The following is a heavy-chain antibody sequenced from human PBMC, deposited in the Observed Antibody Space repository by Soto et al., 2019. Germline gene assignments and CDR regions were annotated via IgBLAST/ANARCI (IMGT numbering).Heavy chain of an antibody. Sequence: QVQLVQAGAEVKKPGASVKVSCKASGYTFTTYGISWVRQAPGQGLEWMGWISTYNGNTNYAQNLRGRVTMTTDTSTSTAYMELRSLRSDDTAVYYCARGDYGDFVGYDAFDIWGQGTTVTFSS. CDR2: ISTYNGNT. CDR1: GYTFTTYG. D-gene: IGHD4-17*01. CDR3: ARGDYGDFVGYDAFDI. J-gene: IGHJ3*02. V-gene: IGHV1-18*01.